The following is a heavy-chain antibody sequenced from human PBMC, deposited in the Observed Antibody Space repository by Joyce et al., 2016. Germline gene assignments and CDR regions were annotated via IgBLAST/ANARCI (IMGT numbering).Heavy chain of an antibody. V-gene: IGHV3-7*01. CDR3: AREARMQLTYYYFGLDV. J-gene: IGHJ6*02. CDR1: GFMFSSYW. D-gene: IGHD5-18*01. CDR2: INKDGSEK. Sequence: EVQLVESGGRLVQPGGSLRLSCAASGFMFSSYWMIWVRQDPGKGLEWGANINKDGSEKNYVDSVKGRFTISRDNAKKSLYLQMNSLRAEDTAVYYCAREARMQLTYYYFGLDVWGQGTTVVVSS.